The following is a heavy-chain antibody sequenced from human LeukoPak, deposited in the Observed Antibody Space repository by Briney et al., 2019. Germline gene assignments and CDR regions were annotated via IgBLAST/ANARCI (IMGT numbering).Heavy chain of an antibody. D-gene: IGHD1-1*01. CDR3: VREGLERRTNFDY. Sequence: GGSLRLSCSASGFTFTSHVMHWVRQAPGKGLQYVSGISMNVQTTYYAGSVKGRFTISRDSSKDTVYLQMNSLTTEDTAVYYCVREGLERRTNFDYWGQGTLVSVSS. CDR2: ISMNVQTT. CDR1: GFTFTSHV. V-gene: IGHV3-64D*06. J-gene: IGHJ4*02.